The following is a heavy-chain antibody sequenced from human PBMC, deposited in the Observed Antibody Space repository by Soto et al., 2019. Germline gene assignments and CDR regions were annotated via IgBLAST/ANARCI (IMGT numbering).Heavy chain of an antibody. Sequence: GGSLRLSCAASGFIFNTAWMNWVRQTPGKGLEWVGRTKSKNNGGTIDYAAPVIGRFTISRDNVKNTLYLQMNSLRDEDTAVYYCARDLDWAFDYWGQGIQVTVSS. CDR1: GFIFNTAW. J-gene: IGHJ4*02. V-gene: IGHV3-15*07. CDR3: ARDLDWAFDY. D-gene: IGHD2-21*01. CDR2: TKSKNNGGTI.